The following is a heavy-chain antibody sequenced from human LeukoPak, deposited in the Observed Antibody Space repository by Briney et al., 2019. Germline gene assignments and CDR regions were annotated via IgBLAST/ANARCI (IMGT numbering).Heavy chain of an antibody. D-gene: IGHD5-18*01. V-gene: IGHV1-69*04. J-gene: IGHJ4*02. CDR2: IIPILGIA. Sequence: SVKVSCKASGGTFSSYAISWVRQAPGQGLEWMGRIIPILGIANYAQKFQGRVTITADKSTSTAYMELSSLRSEDTAVYYCARGSVVDTAMVWCVYWGQGTLVTVSS. CDR3: ARGSVVDTAMVWCVY. CDR1: GGTFSSYA.